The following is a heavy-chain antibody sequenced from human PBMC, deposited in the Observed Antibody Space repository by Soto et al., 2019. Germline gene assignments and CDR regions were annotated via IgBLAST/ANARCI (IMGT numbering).Heavy chain of an antibody. CDR1: GFTFSTFW. V-gene: IGHV3-74*03. CDR3: VRDWRQTSGDY. Sequence: EVQLVESGGGLVQPGGSLRLSCVASGFTFSTFWMHWVRQAPGKGLVWVSRVNSDGGSTTYADSVKGRFTITRDNAKKTVYLQMSSLRAEDTAVYYCVRDWRQTSGDYWGQGTLVTVSS. CDR2: VNSDGGST. J-gene: IGHJ4*02. D-gene: IGHD6-25*01.